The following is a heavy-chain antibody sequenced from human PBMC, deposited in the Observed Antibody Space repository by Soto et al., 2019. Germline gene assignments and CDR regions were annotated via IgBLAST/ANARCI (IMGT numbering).Heavy chain of an antibody. D-gene: IGHD6-13*01. CDR2: IYPGDSDT. Sequence: VEALTISCKGSGYSFTSYWFCWVRQMPGKGLEWMGIIYPGDSDTRYSPSFQGQVTISADKSISTAYLQWSSLKASDTAMYSCASPYSSSWLSLGYWGQGTLVTVPS. CDR1: GYSFTSYW. CDR3: ASPYSSSWLSLGY. V-gene: IGHV5-51*01. J-gene: IGHJ4*02.